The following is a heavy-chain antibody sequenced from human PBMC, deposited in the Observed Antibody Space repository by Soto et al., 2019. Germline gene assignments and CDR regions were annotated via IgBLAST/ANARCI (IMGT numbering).Heavy chain of an antibody. CDR3: AREEQTGANYYLDY. CDR2: ISPHSGGP. V-gene: IGHV1-2*02. D-gene: IGHD7-27*01. J-gene: IGHJ4*02. CDR1: GYTFTGYY. Sequence: SVKVSCKASGYTFTGYYIHWVRQAPGQGLEWMGSISPHSGGPNYAQRFQGRVTMTRDTSMTTVYMEMSGLTSDDTAVYYCAREEQTGANYYLDYWGQGTLVTVSS.